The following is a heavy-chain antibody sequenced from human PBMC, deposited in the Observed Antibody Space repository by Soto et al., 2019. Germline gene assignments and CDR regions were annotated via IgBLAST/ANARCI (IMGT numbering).Heavy chain of an antibody. D-gene: IGHD5-12*01. CDR2: INPNSGGT. CDR3: ARDLNPSNIVATTPGYYGMDV. V-gene: IGHV1-2*04. Sequence: ASVKVSCKASGYTFTGYYMHWVRQAPGQGLEWMGWINPNSGGTNYAQKIQGWVTMTRDTSISTAYMELSRLRSDDTAVYYCARDLNPSNIVATTPGYYGMDVWG. J-gene: IGHJ6*02. CDR1: GYTFTGYY.